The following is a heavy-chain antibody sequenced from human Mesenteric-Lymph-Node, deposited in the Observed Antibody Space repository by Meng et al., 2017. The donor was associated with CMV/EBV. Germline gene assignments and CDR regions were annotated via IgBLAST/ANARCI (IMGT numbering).Heavy chain of an antibody. V-gene: IGHV3-74*01. Sequence: GESLKISCAASGFTFSTYWMHWVRQAPGKGLVWVSRISSDGSSTSYADSVKGRFTISRDNAKNTLYLQMNSLRAEDTAVYYCANIGSYFYWGQGTLVTVSS. CDR1: GFTFSTYW. J-gene: IGHJ4*02. CDR3: ANIGSYFY. CDR2: ISSDGSST. D-gene: IGHD1-26*01.